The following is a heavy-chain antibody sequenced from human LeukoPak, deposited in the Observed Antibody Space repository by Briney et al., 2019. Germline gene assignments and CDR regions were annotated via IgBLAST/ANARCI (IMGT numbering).Heavy chain of an antibody. Sequence: GASVKVSCKALGYTFISFGISWARQAPGQGLEWMGRISTYNGNTKTAQNLQGRVTMTTDTSTSTAYMELRSLSSDDTAVYYCARVEAVAGTTADYWGQGTLVTVSS. CDR2: ISTYNGNT. CDR3: ARVEAVAGTTADY. V-gene: IGHV1-18*01. CDR1: GYTFISFG. D-gene: IGHD6-19*01. J-gene: IGHJ4*02.